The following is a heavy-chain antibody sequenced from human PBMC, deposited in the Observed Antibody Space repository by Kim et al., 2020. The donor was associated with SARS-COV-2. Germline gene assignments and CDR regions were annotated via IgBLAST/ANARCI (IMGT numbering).Heavy chain of an antibody. CDR1: GYSFTSYW. CDR3: ARQGITMIGGGDYFDY. J-gene: IGHJ4*02. Sequence: GESLKISCKGSGYSFTSYWISWVRQMPGKGLEWMGRIDPSDSYTNYSPSFQGHVTISADKSISTAYLQWSSLKASDTAMYYCARQGITMIGGGDYFDYWGQGTLVTVSS. CDR2: IDPSDSYT. D-gene: IGHD3-22*01. V-gene: IGHV5-10-1*01.